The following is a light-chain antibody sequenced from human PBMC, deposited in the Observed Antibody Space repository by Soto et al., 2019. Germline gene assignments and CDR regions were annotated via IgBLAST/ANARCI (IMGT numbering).Light chain of an antibody. Sequence: QSALTQPASVSGSPGQSITISCTGTSSDVGSYNLVSWYQQHPGKAPKLMIYEGSKRPSGVSNHFSGSKSGNTASLTISGLQAEDEADYYCCSYAGSSTFVYVFGTGTKLTVL. CDR2: EGS. V-gene: IGLV2-23*03. CDR3: CSYAGSSTFVYV. J-gene: IGLJ1*01. CDR1: SSDVGSYNL.